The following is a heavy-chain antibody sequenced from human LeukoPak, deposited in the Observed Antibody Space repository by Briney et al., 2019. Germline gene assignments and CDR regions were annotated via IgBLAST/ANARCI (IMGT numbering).Heavy chain of an antibody. CDR1: GFTFTGYA. Sequence: GGSLTLSCAASGFTFTGYAMHWVRQAPGKGLEWGTVVWSDGTEKYYADSVKGRFTVSRDNSKSTLFLQMNSLTAEDTAVYYCATNYGSGNTDHYFDYWGQGTLVTVSS. V-gene: IGHV3-33*01. D-gene: IGHD3-10*01. CDR2: VWSDGTEK. J-gene: IGHJ4*02. CDR3: ATNYGSGNTDHYFDY.